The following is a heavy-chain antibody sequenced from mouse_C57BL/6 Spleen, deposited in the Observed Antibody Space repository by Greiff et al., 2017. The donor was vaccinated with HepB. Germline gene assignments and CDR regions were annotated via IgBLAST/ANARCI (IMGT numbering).Heavy chain of an antibody. CDR3: AKNWGYYGNHYYAMDY. CDR2: IWSGGST. J-gene: IGHJ4*01. CDR1: GFSLTSYG. D-gene: IGHD2-1*01. Sequence: QVQLQQSGPGLVQPSQSLSITCTVSGFSLTSYGVHWVRQPPGKGLEWLGVIWSGGSTDYNAAFISRLSISKDNSKSQVFFKMNSLQADDTAIYYCAKNWGYYGNHYYAMDYWGQGTSVTVSS. V-gene: IGHV2-4*01.